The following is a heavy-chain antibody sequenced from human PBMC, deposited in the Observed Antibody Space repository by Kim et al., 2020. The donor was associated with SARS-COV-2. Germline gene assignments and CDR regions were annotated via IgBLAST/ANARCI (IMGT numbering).Heavy chain of an antibody. CDR1: GFTFSSYS. D-gene: IGHD2-15*01. CDR2: ISSSSSTI. CDR3: ARILVGYCSGGSCYAGDY. V-gene: IGHV3-48*02. Sequence: GGSLRLSCAASGFTFSSYSMNWVRQAPGKGLEWVSYISSSSSTIYYADSVKGRSTISRDNAKNSLYLQMNSLRDEDTAVYYCARILVGYCSGGSCYAGDYWGQGTLVTVSS. J-gene: IGHJ4*02.